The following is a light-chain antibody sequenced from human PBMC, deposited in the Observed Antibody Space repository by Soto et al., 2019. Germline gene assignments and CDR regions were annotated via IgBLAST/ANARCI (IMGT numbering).Light chain of an antibody. CDR3: QQRSNWIT. J-gene: IGKJ5*01. Sequence: EIVLTQSPATLSLSPGDTATLSCRASQSVDTWLTWYQQKPCQAHRLLIYDASNRATGIPARFSGSGSGTDFTLTISSLEPEDFAVYYCQQRSNWITFGQGTPLEIE. CDR2: DAS. CDR1: QSVDTW. V-gene: IGKV3-11*01.